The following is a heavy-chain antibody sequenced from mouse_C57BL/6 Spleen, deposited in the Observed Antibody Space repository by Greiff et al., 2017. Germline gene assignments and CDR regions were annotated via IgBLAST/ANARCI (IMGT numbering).Heavy chain of an antibody. CDR2: INYDGSST. CDR3: ARVYGNYAYAMDY. D-gene: IGHD2-1*01. V-gene: IGHV5-16*01. Sequence: EVQRVESEGGLVQPGSSMKLSCTASGFTLSDYYLAWVRQVPDKGLEWVANINYDGSSTYYLDSLKSRFIISRDNAKNILYLQMSSLKSENTATYYCARVYGNYAYAMDYWGQGTSVTVSS. J-gene: IGHJ4*01. CDR1: GFTLSDYY.